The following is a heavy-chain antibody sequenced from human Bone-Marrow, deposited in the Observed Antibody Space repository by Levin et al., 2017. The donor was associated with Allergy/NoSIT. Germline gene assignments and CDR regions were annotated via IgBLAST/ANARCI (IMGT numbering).Heavy chain of an antibody. CDR3: AKEFGDYPWYFDL. CDR1: GFTFSNYA. CDR2: IRGSGDST. Sequence: PGGSLRLSCAASGFTFSNYAMNWVRQAPGKGLEWVSAIRGSGDSTYYADSVKGRFTISRDNSKNTLYLQMNSLRAEDTAVYYCAKEFGDYPWYFDLWGRGTLVTVSS. V-gene: IGHV3-23*01. J-gene: IGHJ2*01. D-gene: IGHD4-17*01.